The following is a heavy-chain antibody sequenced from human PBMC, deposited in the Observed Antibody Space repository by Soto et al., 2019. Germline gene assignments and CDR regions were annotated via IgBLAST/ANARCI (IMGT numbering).Heavy chain of an antibody. V-gene: IGHV1-2*02. CDR2: INPNTGVT. CDR3: AKIYTWNEWQGGSDY. Sequence: QVHLEQSGAEVKKAGASVKISCKASGYSFAAYYINWVRQVSAQGLEWMGWINPNTGVTDYAQKFQGRVTLTRDTSIKTAYLELTSLRSHDTAVYYCAKIYTWNEWQGGSDYWGQGTLLTVSS. CDR1: GYSFAAYY. J-gene: IGHJ4*02. D-gene: IGHD3-3*01.